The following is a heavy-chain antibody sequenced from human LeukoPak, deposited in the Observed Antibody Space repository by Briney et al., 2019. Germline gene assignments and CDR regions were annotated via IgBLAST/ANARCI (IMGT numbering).Heavy chain of an antibody. CDR3: ARAYNWNLDY. V-gene: IGHV3-53*01. J-gene: IGHJ4*02. CDR2: IYSGGST. Sequence: GGSLRLSCAASGFTVSSNYMSWVRQAPGKGLEWVSVIYSGGSTYYADSVKGRFTISRDNAKNSLYLQMNSLRAEDTAVYYCARAYNWNLDYWGQGTLVTVSS. CDR1: GFTVSSNY. D-gene: IGHD1-20*01.